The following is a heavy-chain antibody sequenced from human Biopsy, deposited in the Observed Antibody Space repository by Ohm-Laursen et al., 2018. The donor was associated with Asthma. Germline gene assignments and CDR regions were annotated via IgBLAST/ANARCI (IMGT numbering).Heavy chain of an antibody. CDR2: IHKIGIG. CDR3: ARQKLAAAEGPFDL. V-gene: IGHV4-39*01. Sequence: TLSLTCTVSNGSISSNFYYWGCTRQPPGKGLEWVGSIHKIGIGYYKSSLKSRLTISVDTSKNQFSLKVTSVTAADTAVYYCARQKLAAAEGPFDLWGQGTMVTVSS. J-gene: IGHJ3*01. CDR1: NGSISSNFYY. D-gene: IGHD6-13*01.